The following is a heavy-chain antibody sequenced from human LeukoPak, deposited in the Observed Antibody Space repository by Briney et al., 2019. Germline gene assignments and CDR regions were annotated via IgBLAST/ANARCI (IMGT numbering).Heavy chain of an antibody. Sequence: GGSLRLSCAASGFTFCTSAMSWVPPAPGKGLEWVSYIIYSGGSTNYGNSVKGRFSSSRDNSKRTLYLQMNYLRAEDTAVYYCAKICGDCSCVSLPPFDYWGQGTLVTVSS. CDR2: IIYSGGST. V-gene: IGHV3-23*01. CDR1: GFTFCTSA. J-gene: IGHJ4*02. D-gene: IGHD2-15*01. CDR3: AKICGDCSCVSLPPFDY.